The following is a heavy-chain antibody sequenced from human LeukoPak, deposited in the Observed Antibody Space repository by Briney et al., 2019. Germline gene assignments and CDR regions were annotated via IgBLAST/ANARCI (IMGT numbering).Heavy chain of an antibody. J-gene: IGHJ6*03. CDR1: GGSISSYY. Sequence: SETLSLTCTVSGGSISSYYWSWIGQPAGKGLEWIGSIYTSGSTNYNPSLKSRVTMSVDTSKNQFSLKLSSVTAADTAVYYCARVESGYSFRHYYYYMDVWGKEITVTVSS. CDR2: IYTSGST. CDR3: ARVESGYSFRHYYYYMDV. V-gene: IGHV4-4*07. D-gene: IGHD3-3*01.